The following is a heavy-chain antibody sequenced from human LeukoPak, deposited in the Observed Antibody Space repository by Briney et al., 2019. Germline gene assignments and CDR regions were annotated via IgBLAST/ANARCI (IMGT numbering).Heavy chain of an antibody. CDR3: ARGGSRKPRANFDY. CDR1: GGSFSGYY. CDR2: INHSGST. D-gene: IGHD3-10*01. V-gene: IGHV4-34*01. J-gene: IGHJ4*02. Sequence: SETLSLTCAVYGGSFSGYYWSWIRQPPGKGLEWIGEINHSGSTNYNPSLKSRVTISVDTSKNQFSLKLSSVIAADTAVYYCARGGSRKPRANFDYWGQGTLVTVSS.